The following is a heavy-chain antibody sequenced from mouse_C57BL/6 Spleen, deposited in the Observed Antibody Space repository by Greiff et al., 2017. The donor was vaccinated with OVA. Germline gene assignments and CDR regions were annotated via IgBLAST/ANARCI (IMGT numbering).Heavy chain of an antibody. Sequence: EVQLQQSGPELVKPGASVKISCKASGYTFTDYYMNWVKQSHGKSLEWIGDINPNNGGTSYNQKFKGKATLTVDKSYSTAYMELRSLTSEDSAVYYCARDDYDILLPMDYWGQGTSVTVSS. CDR2: INPNNGGT. CDR1: GYTFTDYY. J-gene: IGHJ4*01. CDR3: ARDDYDILLPMDY. V-gene: IGHV1-26*01. D-gene: IGHD2-4*01.